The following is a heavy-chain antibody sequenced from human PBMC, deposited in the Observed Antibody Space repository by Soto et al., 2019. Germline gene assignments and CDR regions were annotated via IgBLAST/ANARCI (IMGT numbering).Heavy chain of an antibody. CDR3: AKDQLVVVAATSGN. CDR1: GFTFSSYA. CDR2: ISGSGGST. Sequence: EVQLLESGGGLVQPGGSLRLSCAASGFTFSSYAMSWVRQAPGKGLEWVSAISGSGGSTYYADSVKGRFTISRDNSKNSLYLQMNSLRAEDTAVYYCAKDQLVVVAATSGNWGQGTLVTVSS. J-gene: IGHJ4*02. D-gene: IGHD2-15*01. V-gene: IGHV3-23*01.